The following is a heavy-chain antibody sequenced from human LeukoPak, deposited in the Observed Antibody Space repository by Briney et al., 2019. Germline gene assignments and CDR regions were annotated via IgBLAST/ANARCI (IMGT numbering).Heavy chain of an antibody. D-gene: IGHD5-12*01. Sequence: GGSLRLSCAASGFTFSNFAMSWVRQAPGKGLEWVSTISGSGGTTYYADSVKGRFTISRDNSKNTLYLQMTSLRAEDTAVYYCAKEWAYSGYEYYFDYWGQGTLVTVSS. CDR1: GFTFSNFA. CDR3: AKEWAYSGYEYYFDY. V-gene: IGHV3-23*01. J-gene: IGHJ4*02. CDR2: ISGSGGTT.